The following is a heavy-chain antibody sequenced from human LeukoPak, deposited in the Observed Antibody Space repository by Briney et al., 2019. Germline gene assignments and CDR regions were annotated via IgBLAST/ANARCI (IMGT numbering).Heavy chain of an antibody. Sequence: SETLSLTCTVSGGSISGYYWSWIRQPPGKGLEYIGYIFYSGSTNYNPSLKSRVTISLDTSKNKFSLQLSSVTAADTAVYYCASAAGWLRFDFWGQGTLVTVPS. V-gene: IGHV4-59*08. CDR1: GGSISGYY. CDR3: ASAAGWLRFDF. J-gene: IGHJ4*02. D-gene: IGHD6-19*01. CDR2: IFYSGST.